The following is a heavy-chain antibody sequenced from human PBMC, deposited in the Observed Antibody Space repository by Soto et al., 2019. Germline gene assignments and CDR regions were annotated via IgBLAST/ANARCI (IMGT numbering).Heavy chain of an antibody. V-gene: IGHV3-66*01. CDR1: GFTVSPNY. CDR3: ARALGSRVVTGFDF. Sequence: EVQLVESGGGLVQPGGSLRLSCAASGFTVSPNYMSWVRQAPGKGLQWVSLINSGGGTNYADSVKGRFIISRDNSKSMLYHQMNSRRAEDTAVYYCARALGSRVVTGFDFWGQGTLVTVSS. D-gene: IGHD3-3*01. CDR2: INSGGGT. J-gene: IGHJ4*02.